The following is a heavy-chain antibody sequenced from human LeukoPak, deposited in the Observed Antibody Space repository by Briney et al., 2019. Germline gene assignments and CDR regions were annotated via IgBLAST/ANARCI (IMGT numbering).Heavy chain of an antibody. CDR3: ASVWGSYRDLKAYFDY. CDR1: GFTFSSYS. J-gene: IGHJ4*02. V-gene: IGHV3-48*02. Sequence: PGGSLRLSCAASGFTFSSYSMNCVRQAPGKGLEWVSYISSSSSTIYYADSVKGRFTISRDNAKNSLDLQMNSLRDEDTAVYYCASVWGSYRDLKAYFDYWGQGTLVTVSS. D-gene: IGHD3-16*02. CDR2: ISSSSSTI.